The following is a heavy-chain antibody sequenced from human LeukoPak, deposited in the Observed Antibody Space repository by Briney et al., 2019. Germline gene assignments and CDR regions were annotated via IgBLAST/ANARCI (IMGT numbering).Heavy chain of an antibody. CDR2: MNGNSGVT. J-gene: IGHJ4*02. CDR1: GYTFTDYF. V-gene: IGHV1-2*06. Sequence: ASVKVSCKASGYTFTDYFIHWVRQAPGQGPEWMGRMNGNSGVTMYAQTLQDRVTMTRDTSISTAYMELSRLTSDATAVYYCARXXXSTSXXEXDYWGQGTLVTVSS. CDR3: ARXXXSTSXXEXDY.